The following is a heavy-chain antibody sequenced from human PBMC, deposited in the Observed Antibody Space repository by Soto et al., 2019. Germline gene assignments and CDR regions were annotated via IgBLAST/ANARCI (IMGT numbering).Heavy chain of an antibody. CDR1: GYTFTSYA. CDR3: ARGGAYCGGDCYWDACDI. V-gene: IGHV1-3*01. D-gene: IGHD2-21*01. Sequence: GASVKVSCKASGYTFTSYAMHWVRQAPGQRLEWMGWINAGNGNTKYSQKFQGRVTITRDTSASTAYMELSSLRSEDTAVYYCARGGAYCGGDCYWDACDIWGQGTMVTVSS. J-gene: IGHJ3*02. CDR2: INAGNGNT.